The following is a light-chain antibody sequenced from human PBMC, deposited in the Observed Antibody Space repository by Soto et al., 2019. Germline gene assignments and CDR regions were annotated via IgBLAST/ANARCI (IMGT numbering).Light chain of an antibody. J-gene: IGKJ1*01. V-gene: IGKV3-15*01. CDR1: QSVSSN. CDR3: QKYNNWPPET. Sequence: EIVMTQSPATLSVSPGERATLSCRASQSVSSNLAWYQQKPGQAPRLLIYGASNRATGIPDRFSGSGSGTEFTLTISRLQSEDFAVYYCQKYNNWPPETVGQGTKVDIK. CDR2: GAS.